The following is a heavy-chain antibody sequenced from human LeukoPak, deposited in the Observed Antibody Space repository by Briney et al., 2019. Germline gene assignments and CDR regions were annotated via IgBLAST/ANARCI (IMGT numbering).Heavy chain of an antibody. Sequence: SETLSLTCAVSGGSISSSNWWSWVRQPPGKGLEWIGEIYHSGSTNYNPSLKSRVTISVDESKNQFSLKLSSVTAADTAVYYCAARCYDYVWGSPFDYWGQGTLVTVSS. J-gene: IGHJ4*02. V-gene: IGHV4-4*02. CDR3: AARCYDYVWGSPFDY. CDR2: IYHSGST. D-gene: IGHD3-16*01. CDR1: GGSISSSNW.